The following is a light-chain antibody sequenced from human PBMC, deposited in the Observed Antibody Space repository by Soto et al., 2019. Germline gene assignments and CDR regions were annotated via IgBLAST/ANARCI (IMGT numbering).Light chain of an antibody. CDR2: GGS. CDR3: QRYNNRPPLT. V-gene: IGKV3-15*01. CDR1: QSVSGN. J-gene: IGKJ4*02. Sequence: EIVMTQSPATLSVSPGERATLSCRASQSVSGNLACYQQKPGQAPRLLIYGGSTRATGIPARFSGSGSGTEFTLPISSLQSEDFAVYYCQRYNNRPPLTFGGGTKVEIK.